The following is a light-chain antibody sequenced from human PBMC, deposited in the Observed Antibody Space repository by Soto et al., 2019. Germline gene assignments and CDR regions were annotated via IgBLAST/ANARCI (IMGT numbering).Light chain of an antibody. CDR1: SRDVGGYNY. Sequence: QSVLTQPPSASGSPGQSVTISCTGTSRDVGGYNYVSWYQQHPGKAPKVMIYEVSKRPSGVPDRFSGSKSGNTASLTVSGLQAEHEADYYCSSFAGSNEMVFGGGTKLTVL. J-gene: IGLJ2*01. CDR3: SSFAGSNEMV. V-gene: IGLV2-8*01. CDR2: EVS.